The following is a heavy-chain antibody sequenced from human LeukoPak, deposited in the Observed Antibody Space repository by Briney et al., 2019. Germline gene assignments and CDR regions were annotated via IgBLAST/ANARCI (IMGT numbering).Heavy chain of an antibody. CDR2: IYPGDSDT. D-gene: IGHD6-13*01. J-gene: IGHJ6*04. CDR3: ARQSPKGVFRCLA. Sequence: GESLTISCKGSGYIFTSYWIGWVRQMPGKGLEWMGIIYPGDSDTKYSPSFQGQVTISADKSTSTAYLQWSSLKASDTAIYYCARQSPKGVFRCLAWGEGSTVIVSS. V-gene: IGHV5-51*01. CDR1: GYIFTSYW.